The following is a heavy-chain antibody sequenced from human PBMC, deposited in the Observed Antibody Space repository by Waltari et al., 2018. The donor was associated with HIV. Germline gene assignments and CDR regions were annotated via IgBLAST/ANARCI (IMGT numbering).Heavy chain of an antibody. CDR2: VSGSGAKS. CDR1: GFAYVSYA. J-gene: IGHJ4*02. Sequence: EVQLLESGGGLVQHGGSRRLSCAASGFAYVSYAITWVRQSPERGLEWVAAVSGSGAKSFYADSVKGRFTISRDNSKNTVFLQMNSLRAADTAIYYCAKAYYENTAYYYDFWGRGTRVTVSS. D-gene: IGHD3-22*01. V-gene: IGHV3-23*01. CDR3: AKAYYENTAYYYDF.